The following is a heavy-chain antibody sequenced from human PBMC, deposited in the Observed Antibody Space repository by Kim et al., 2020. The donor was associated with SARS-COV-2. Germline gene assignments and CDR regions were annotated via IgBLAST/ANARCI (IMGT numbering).Heavy chain of an antibody. J-gene: IGHJ4*02. D-gene: IGHD6-13*01. CDR2: ISSSSSYI. CDR3: ARDLAAGTEAPFFDY. CDR1: GFTFSSYS. Sequence: GGSLRLSCAASGFTFSSYSMNWVRQAPGKGLEWVSSISSSSSYIYYADSVKGRFTISRDNAKNSLYLQMNSLRAEDTAVYYCARDLAAGTEAPFFDYWGQGTLVTVSS. V-gene: IGHV3-21*01.